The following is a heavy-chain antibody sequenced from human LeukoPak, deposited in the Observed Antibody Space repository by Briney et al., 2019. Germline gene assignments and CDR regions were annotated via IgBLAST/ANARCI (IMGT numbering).Heavy chain of an antibody. D-gene: IGHD4-17*01. CDR2: ISYDGKNE. J-gene: IGHJ4*02. CDR3: TTGYYGDFSIFDY. V-gene: IGHV3-30*03. CDR1: GFTFSNFG. Sequence: GGSLRLSCAASGFTFSNFGMHWVRQAPGKGLEWVAVISYDGKNEYYTDSVKGRFTISRDNAKNTLYLQMNSLRAEDTAVYYCTTGYYGDFSIFDYWGQGTLVTVSS.